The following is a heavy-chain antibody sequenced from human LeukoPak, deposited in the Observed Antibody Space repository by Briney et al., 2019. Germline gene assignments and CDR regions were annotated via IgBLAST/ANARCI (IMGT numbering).Heavy chain of an antibody. V-gene: IGHV1-18*01. CDR1: GYTFTSNG. Sequence: GASVKVSCKASGYTFTSNGISWVRQAPGQGLEWMGWISAYNGNTNYAQKLQGRVTVTTDTSTSTAYMELRSLRSDDTAVYYCARDGLVVPAAKNYYYYYMDVWGKGTTVTVSS. J-gene: IGHJ6*03. D-gene: IGHD2-2*01. CDR3: ARDGLVVPAAKNYYYYYMDV. CDR2: ISAYNGNT.